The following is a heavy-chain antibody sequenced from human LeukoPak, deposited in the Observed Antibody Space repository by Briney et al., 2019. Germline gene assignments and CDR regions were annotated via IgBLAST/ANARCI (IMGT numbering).Heavy chain of an antibody. CDR2: ISSSGSTI. D-gene: IGHD3-22*01. V-gene: IGHV3-11*04. CDR3: ARDYDSTGYYYIWDY. Sequence: GGSLRLSCAVSGFNFSDYYMSWIRQAPGKGLEWVSYISSSGSTIYYADSVKGRFTISRDNAKNSLYLQMNSLRAEDTAVYYCARDYDSTGYYYIWDYWGQGTLVTVSS. J-gene: IGHJ4*02. CDR1: GFNFSDYY.